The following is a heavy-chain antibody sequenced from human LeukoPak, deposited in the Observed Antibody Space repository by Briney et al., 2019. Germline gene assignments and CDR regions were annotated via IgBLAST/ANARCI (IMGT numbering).Heavy chain of an antibody. J-gene: IGHJ3*02. D-gene: IGHD3-22*01. CDR1: GGSISSNTYY. V-gene: IGHV4-39*01. CDR2: IYYGGST. Sequence: SETLSLTCTVSGGSISSNTYYWDWIRQPPGKGLECIGSIYYGGSTYYNPSLKSRVIISVDTSKNQFSVRLSSVTAADTAVYYCARAYYYASSAFDIWGQGTMVTVSS. CDR3: ARAYYYASSAFDI.